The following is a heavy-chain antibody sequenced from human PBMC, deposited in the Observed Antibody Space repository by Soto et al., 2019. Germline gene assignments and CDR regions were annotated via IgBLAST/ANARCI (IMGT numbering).Heavy chain of an antibody. V-gene: IGHV3-23*01. CDR3: AGGTYLAY. D-gene: IGHD3-16*01. CDR2: VGANGDST. J-gene: IGHJ4*02. CDR1: GFNFNSYA. Sequence: EVPLLESGGGLVQPGGSLRLSCAASGFNFNSYAMSWVRQAPGKGLEWVAHVGANGDSTYYADSVKGRFTISRDNSKNTLYLQTNSLRVDDTTVYYCAGGTYLAYWGQGTLVTVSS.